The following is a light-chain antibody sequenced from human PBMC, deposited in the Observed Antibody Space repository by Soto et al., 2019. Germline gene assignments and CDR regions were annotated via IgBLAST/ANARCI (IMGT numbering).Light chain of an antibody. J-gene: IGKJ4*01. CDR3: QQYRNWPLT. CDR1: ESVSSS. Sequence: EIVMTQSPATLCVSPGERATLSCRASESVSSSLAWYQHKPGQSPRLLIYGASTRATNIAARFSGSGSGTEFTLTISSLQSEDFEVYYCQQYRNWPLTFGGGTMVDIK. V-gene: IGKV3-15*01. CDR2: GAS.